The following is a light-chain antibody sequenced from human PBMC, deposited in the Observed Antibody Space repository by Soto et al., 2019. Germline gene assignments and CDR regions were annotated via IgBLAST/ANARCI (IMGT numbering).Light chain of an antibody. J-gene: IGKJ4*01. V-gene: IGKV1-5*01. Sequence: IQMTQSPSTLSASVGGRVTITCRASQSVGTWVAWYQQKPGKAPKLLIYGASNLESGVPSRFSGSGSGTEFTLTITTLQPDDFATYYCQQYNSYPLTFGGGTKVDIK. CDR3: QQYNSYPLT. CDR1: QSVGTW. CDR2: GAS.